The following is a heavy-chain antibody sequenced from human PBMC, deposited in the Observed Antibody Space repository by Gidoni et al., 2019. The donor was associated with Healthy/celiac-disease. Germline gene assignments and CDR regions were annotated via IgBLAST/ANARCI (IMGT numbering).Heavy chain of an antibody. CDR1: GFTFSSYG. CDR3: AKPDIAAAGHY. Sequence: QVQLVESGGGVVPPGRSLRLSCAASGFTFSSYGMHWVRQAPGKGLEWVAVISYDGSNKYYADSVKGRFTISRDNSKNTLYLQMNSLRAEDTAVYYCAKPDIAAAGHYWGQGTLVTVSS. CDR2: ISYDGSNK. V-gene: IGHV3-30*18. D-gene: IGHD6-13*01. J-gene: IGHJ4*02.